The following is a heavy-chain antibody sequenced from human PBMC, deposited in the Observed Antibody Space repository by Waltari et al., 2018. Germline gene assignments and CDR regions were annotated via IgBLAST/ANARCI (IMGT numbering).Heavy chain of an antibody. CDR1: GYTFTSYY. CDR3: ARPYYDDRGYPDY. J-gene: IGHJ4*02. CDR2: INPRGGSK. Sequence: QVQLVQSGAEVKKPGASVKVSCKASGYTFTSYYMHWVRQAPGQGLEWMGIINPRGGSKSYAQKFQGRVTMTRDTSTSTVYMELSSLRSEDTAVYYCARPYYDDRGYPDYWGQGTLVTVSS. V-gene: IGHV1-46*01. D-gene: IGHD3-22*01.